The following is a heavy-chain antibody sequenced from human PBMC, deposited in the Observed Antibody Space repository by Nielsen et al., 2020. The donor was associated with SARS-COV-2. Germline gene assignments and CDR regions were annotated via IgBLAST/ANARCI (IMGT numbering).Heavy chain of an antibody. J-gene: IGHJ6*02. CDR2: ISSDSTYT. V-gene: IGHV3-21*04. CDR3: ARDLRGGYYYGSGSYSYYYGMDV. Sequence: VRQAPGKGLEWVSSISSDSTYTYSADSVKGRFTISRDNAKNSLYLQMNSLRAEDTAVYYCARDLRGGYYYGSGSYSYYYGMDVWGQGTTVTVSS. D-gene: IGHD3-10*01.